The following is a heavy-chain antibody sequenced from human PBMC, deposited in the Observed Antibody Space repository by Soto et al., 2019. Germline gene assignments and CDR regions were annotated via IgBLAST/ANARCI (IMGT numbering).Heavy chain of an antibody. D-gene: IGHD2-15*01. CDR1: GGSISSGGYY. CDR3: ARDRGCSGGSCYSGVWFDP. J-gene: IGHJ5*02. Sequence: SETLSLTCTVSGGSISSGGYYWSWIRQHPGKGLEWIGYIYYSGSTYYNPSLKSRVTISVDTSKNQFSLKLSSVTAADTAVYYCARDRGCSGGSCYSGVWFDPWGQGTLVTVSS. V-gene: IGHV4-31*03. CDR2: IYYSGST.